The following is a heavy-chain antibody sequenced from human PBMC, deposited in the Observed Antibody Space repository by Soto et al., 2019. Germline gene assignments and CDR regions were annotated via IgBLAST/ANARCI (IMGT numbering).Heavy chain of an antibody. J-gene: IGHJ6*02. Sequence: SETLSLTCTFSCGSIISYYWSWIRQPPGKGLEWIGYIYYSGSTNYNPSLKSRVTISVDTSKNQFSLKLSSVTAADTAVYYCSGSGSYSRKDLAYGMDVWGQGTTVTVSS. CDR3: SGSGSYSRKDLAYGMDV. D-gene: IGHD3-10*01. CDR2: IYYSGST. V-gene: IGHV4-59*01. CDR1: CGSIISYY.